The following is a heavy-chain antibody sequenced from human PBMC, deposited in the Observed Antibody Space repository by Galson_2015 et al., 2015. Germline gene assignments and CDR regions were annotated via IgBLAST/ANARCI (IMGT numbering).Heavy chain of an antibody. V-gene: IGHV4-59*01. CDR3: ARVSSDGSRSSFCGVDI. J-gene: IGHJ6*02. CDR1: GDSISTNF. CDR2: INYSGYT. Sequence: ETLSLTCIVSGDSISTNFWTWIRPAPGQGLEFIGYINYSGYTDYNPSLKSRITISVDTSRNQFTLNLRSVTAADTAVYFCARVSSDGSRSSFCGVDIWGQGTTVTVSS. D-gene: IGHD3-10*01.